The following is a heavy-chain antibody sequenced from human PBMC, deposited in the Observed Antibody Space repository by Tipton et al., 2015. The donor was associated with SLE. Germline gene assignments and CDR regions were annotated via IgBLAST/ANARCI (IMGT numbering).Heavy chain of an antibody. D-gene: IGHD6-19*01. V-gene: IGHV4-4*07. CDR3: ARGPFQRWPPGAY. J-gene: IGHJ4*02. CDR2: IYTSGST. CDR1: GGSISNYY. Sequence: TLSLTCTVSGGSISNYYWSWIRQPAGKGLEWIGRIYTSGSTNYNPSLKGRVTMSLDTSKSQFSLILNSLTAADTAVYYCARGPFQRWPPGAYWGQGTLVTVSS.